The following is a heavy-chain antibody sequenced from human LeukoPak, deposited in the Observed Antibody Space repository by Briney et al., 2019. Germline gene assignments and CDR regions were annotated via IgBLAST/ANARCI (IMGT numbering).Heavy chain of an antibody. CDR1: GFTFSSYG. J-gene: IGHJ4*02. D-gene: IGHD3-22*01. CDR3: AKGNHYYYDSSGYYPLDY. Sequence: GRSLRLSCAASGFTFSSYGMHWVRQAPGKGLEWVAVIWYDGSNKYYADSVKGRFTISRDNSKNTLYLQMNSLRAEDTAVYYCAKGNHYYYDSSGYYPLDYWGQGTLVTVSP. V-gene: IGHV3-33*06. CDR2: IWYDGSNK.